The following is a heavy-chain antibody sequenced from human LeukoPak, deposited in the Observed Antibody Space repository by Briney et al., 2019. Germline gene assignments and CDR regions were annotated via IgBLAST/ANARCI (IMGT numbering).Heavy chain of an antibody. J-gene: IGHJ4*02. Sequence: PSETLSLTCTVSGVSINSHYWSWIRQSPGEGLEWIAYGHYSGTTNYNPSLKSRVTISVDTSKNQFSLKLTSVSAADTAMYYCARHGTGTGYPLDYWGLGTLVTVSS. CDR1: GVSINSHY. D-gene: IGHD3/OR15-3a*01. CDR3: ARHGTGTGYPLDY. V-gene: IGHV4-59*08. CDR2: GHYSGTT.